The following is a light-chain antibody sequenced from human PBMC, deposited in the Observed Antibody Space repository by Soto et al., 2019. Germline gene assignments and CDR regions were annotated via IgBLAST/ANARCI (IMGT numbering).Light chain of an antibody. V-gene: IGKV1-16*01. CDR1: QPINNR. CDR3: QHYDSYTLT. Sequence: DIQMTQSPSLVSASVGDRVTITCRASQPINNRLAWFQQKQGKAPKSXIYRASYLQSGVPSRFSGSGSGTLFTLAINNLQPEDFGTYYCQHYDSYTLTFGGGTKVDIK. CDR2: RAS. J-gene: IGKJ4*01.